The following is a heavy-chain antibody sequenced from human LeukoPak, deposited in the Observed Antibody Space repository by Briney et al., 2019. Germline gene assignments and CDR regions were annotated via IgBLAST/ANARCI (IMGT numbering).Heavy chain of an antibody. D-gene: IGHD1-26*01. Sequence: GGSLRLSCAASGFTFSAYWMSWVRQAPGKGLEWGANIKQDGSETYYVDSVKGRFTISRDNAKNSLYLQMNSPRAEDTALYYCARDKKVGASLFDYWGQGTLVTVSS. CDR1: GFTFSAYW. CDR3: ARDKKVGASLFDY. V-gene: IGHV3-7*01. CDR2: IKQDGSET. J-gene: IGHJ4*02.